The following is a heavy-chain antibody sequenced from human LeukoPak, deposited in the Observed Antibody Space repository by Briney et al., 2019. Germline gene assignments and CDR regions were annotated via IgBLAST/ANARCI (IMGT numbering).Heavy chain of an antibody. J-gene: IGHJ4*02. CDR2: INHSGST. Sequence: MTSETLSLTCAVYGGSFSGYYWSWIRQPPGKGLEWIGEINHSGSTNYNPSLKSRVTISVDTSKNQFSLKLSSVTAADTAVYYCARRTGDITMIVVVITPSGFDYWGQGTLVTVSS. D-gene: IGHD3-22*01. V-gene: IGHV4-34*01. CDR3: ARRTGDITMIVVVITPSGFDY. CDR1: GGSFSGYY.